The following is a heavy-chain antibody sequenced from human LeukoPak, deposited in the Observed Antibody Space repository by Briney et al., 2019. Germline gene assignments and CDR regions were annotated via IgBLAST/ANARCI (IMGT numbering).Heavy chain of an antibody. V-gene: IGHV1-46*01. D-gene: IGHD2-2*01. Sequence: ASVKVSCKVSGYTLTELSMHWVRQAPGQGLEWMGIINPSGGSTSYAQKFQGRVTMTRDTSTSTVYMELSSLRSEDTAVYYCARFTCSSTSCYFDYWGQGTLVTVSP. CDR1: GYTLTELS. CDR2: INPSGGST. CDR3: ARFTCSSTSCYFDY. J-gene: IGHJ4*02.